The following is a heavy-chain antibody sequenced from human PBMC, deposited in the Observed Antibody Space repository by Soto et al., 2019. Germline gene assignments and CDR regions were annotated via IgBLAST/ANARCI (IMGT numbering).Heavy chain of an antibody. Sequence: DVQVVESGGGLVQPGGSLSPSLAVSGSSAIGSNICWVHQDPGKGLEWASGVYSGGNAYYAYSVKGIFTISRDNSRNTVFLQMNSLRVEDTAVYYCARSKVDWGQGTLVTVSS. CDR1: GSSAIGSN. CDR3: ARSKVD. CDR2: VYSGGNA. J-gene: IGHJ4*02. D-gene: IGHD4-4*01. V-gene: IGHV3-66*01.